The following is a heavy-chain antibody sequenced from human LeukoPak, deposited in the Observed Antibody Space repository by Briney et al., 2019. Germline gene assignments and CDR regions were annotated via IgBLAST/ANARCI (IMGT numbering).Heavy chain of an antibody. J-gene: IGHJ3*02. CDR3: AKDRFSSSRNDAFDI. CDR1: GFTFSSFS. CDR2: ISSSSSTI. D-gene: IGHD6-13*01. Sequence: GGSLRLSCAASGFTFSSFSMNWVRQAPGKGLEWVSYISSSSSTIYYADSVKGRFTISRDNAKNSLYLQMNSLRAEDTALYYCAKDRFSSSRNDAFDIWGQGTMVTVSS. V-gene: IGHV3-48*04.